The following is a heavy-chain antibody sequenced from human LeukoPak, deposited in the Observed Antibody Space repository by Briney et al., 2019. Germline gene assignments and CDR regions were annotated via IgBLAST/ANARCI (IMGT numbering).Heavy chain of an antibody. J-gene: IGHJ5*02. V-gene: IGHV1-69*05. CDR2: IIPIFGTA. Sequence: SVKVSCKASGGTFCSYAISWVRQAPGQGLEWMGGIIPIFGTANYAQKFQGRVTITTDESTSTAYMELSSLRSEDTAVYYCARDGDTRNWFDPWGQGTLVTVSS. CDR1: GGTFCSYA. CDR3: ARDGDTRNWFDP. D-gene: IGHD2-21*02.